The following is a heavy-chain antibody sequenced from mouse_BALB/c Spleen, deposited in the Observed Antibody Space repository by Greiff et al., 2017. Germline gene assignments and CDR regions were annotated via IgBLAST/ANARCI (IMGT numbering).Heavy chain of an antibody. D-gene: IGHD1-3*01. CDR1: GFTFTSYV. Sequence: EVQLHQSGPELVKPGASVKMSCTASGFTFTSYVMHWVKQKPGQGLEWIGYINPYNDGTKYNAKFKGKATLTSDTSSSTAYMELSSLTSEDSAVYYGARSSGNYAMDYWGQGTSVTVSS. CDR2: INPYNDGT. V-gene: IGHV1-14*01. CDR3: ARSSGNYAMDY. J-gene: IGHJ4*01.